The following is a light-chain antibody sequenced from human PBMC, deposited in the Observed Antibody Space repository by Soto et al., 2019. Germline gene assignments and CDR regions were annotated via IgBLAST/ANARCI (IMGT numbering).Light chain of an antibody. Sequence: ETVLTQSPGTLSLSPGERATLSCRASQRVSSNYLAWYQQKPGQAPRPLIYGASSRATGIPDRFSGSGAGTDFTLTISRLESEDFAVYYCQQYGSSPWTFGQGTKVDIK. CDR2: GAS. V-gene: IGKV3-20*01. J-gene: IGKJ1*01. CDR1: QRVSSNY. CDR3: QQYGSSPWT.